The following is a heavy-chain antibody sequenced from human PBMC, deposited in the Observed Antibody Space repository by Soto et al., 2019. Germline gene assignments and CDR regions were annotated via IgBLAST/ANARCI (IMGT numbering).Heavy chain of an antibody. CDR1: GFDVMSYW. J-gene: IGHJ4*02. CDR2: IKEDGSEI. V-gene: IGHV3-7*01. CDR3: ARDIGFDYVN. D-gene: IGHD3-16*01. Sequence: XVSLRLSCAVSGFDVMSYWMSWVRQAPGKGLEWVASIKEDGSEIYYLHSVRGRFSISRDSAGNALHLTMNYLSAEDTGVYFCARDIGFDYVNWGQGTLVTVSS.